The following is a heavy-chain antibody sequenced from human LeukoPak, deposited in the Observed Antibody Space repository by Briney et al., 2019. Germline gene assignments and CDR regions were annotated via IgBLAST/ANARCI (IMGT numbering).Heavy chain of an antibody. J-gene: IGHJ4*02. D-gene: IGHD1-7*01. Sequence: PSQTLSLTCTVAGGSISSSSYYCGWIRQPPGKGLEWIGSIYYSGSTYYNSCLESPVTISVDTSKNQCTWKLSDVTAADTAVYYCARQTGSKADYWGQGTLVTVSS. CDR1: GGSISSSSYY. CDR3: ARQTGSKADY. V-gene: IGHV4-39*01. CDR2: IYYSGST.